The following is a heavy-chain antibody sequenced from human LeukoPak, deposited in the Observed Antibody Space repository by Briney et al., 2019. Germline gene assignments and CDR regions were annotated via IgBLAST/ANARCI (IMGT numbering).Heavy chain of an antibody. CDR2: ISYDGSNK. D-gene: IGHD3-3*01. CDR1: GFTFSSCG. J-gene: IGHJ3*02. V-gene: IGHV3-30*18. CDR3: AKDTPDLVYYDFWSGYSRRPPDAFDI. Sequence: GGSLRLSCAASGFTFSSCGMHWVRQAPGKGLEWVAVISYDGSNKYYADSVKGRFTISRDNSKNTLYLQMNSLRAEDTAVYYCAKDTPDLVYYDFWSGYSRRPPDAFDIWGQGTMVTVSS.